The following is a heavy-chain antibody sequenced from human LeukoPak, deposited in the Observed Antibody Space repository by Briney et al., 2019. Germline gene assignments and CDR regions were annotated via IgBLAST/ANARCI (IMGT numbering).Heavy chain of an antibody. J-gene: IGHJ3*02. CDR3: ARGRVWIAVAGYDAFDI. CDR1: GFTFSNYN. D-gene: IGHD6-19*01. CDR2: ISSSSSTI. V-gene: IGHV3-48*04. Sequence: PGESLRLSCAASGFTFSNYNMNWVRQAPGKGLEWVSYISSSSSTIYYADSVKGRFTISRDNAKNSLYLQMNSLRAEDTAVYYCARGRVWIAVAGYDAFDIWGQGTMVTVSS.